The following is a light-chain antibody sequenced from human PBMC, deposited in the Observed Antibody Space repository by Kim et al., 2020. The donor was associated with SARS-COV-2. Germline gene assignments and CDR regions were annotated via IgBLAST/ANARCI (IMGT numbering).Light chain of an antibody. CDR1: QSVTSN. Sequence: IVMTQSPATLSVSPGERATLSCRASQSVTSNLAWYQQKPGQTPRLLIYSASTRATGIPARFSGSGSGTEFTLTISSLQSEDLAVYYYQQYNNWPWAFGQGTKVDIK. CDR2: SAS. V-gene: IGKV3-15*01. J-gene: IGKJ1*01. CDR3: QQYNNWPWA.